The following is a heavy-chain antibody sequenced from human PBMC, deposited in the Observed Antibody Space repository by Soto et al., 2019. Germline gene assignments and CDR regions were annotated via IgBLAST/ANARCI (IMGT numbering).Heavy chain of an antibody. CDR1: GYKFTNYW. CDR3: ALSVHGLQYFDY. CDR2: IHVGTSDI. D-gene: IGHD1-1*01. Sequence: GESLKISCNDSGYKFTNYWIGWVRHMPGKGLEWMGIIHVGTSDIKYSPSFQGQVTISADKSINTAYLQWTSLKASDTAMYYCALSVHGLQYFDYCGQGTLVTVSS. J-gene: IGHJ4*02. V-gene: IGHV5-51*01.